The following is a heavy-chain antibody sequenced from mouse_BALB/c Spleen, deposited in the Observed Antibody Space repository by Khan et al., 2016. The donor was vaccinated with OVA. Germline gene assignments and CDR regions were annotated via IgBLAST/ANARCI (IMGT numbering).Heavy chain of an antibody. CDR1: GYTFTSYY. J-gene: IGHJ3*01. CDR3: TRSGYGALAY. V-gene: IGHV1S81*02. Sequence: QVQLKESGAELVKPGASVRLSCKASGYTFTSYYLYWVKQRSGHGLEWIGDINPSNGGTNFNENFKTKATLTVDKSSSTAYMQLSSLTSEDSAVYYCTRSGYGALAYWGQGTLVTVSA. CDR2: INPSNGGT. D-gene: IGHD1-1*02.